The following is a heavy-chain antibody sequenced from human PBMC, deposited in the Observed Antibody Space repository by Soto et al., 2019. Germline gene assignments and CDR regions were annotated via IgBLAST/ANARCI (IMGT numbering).Heavy chain of an antibody. V-gene: IGHV4-34*01. D-gene: IGHD3-3*01. CDR1: GGSFSGYY. CDR3: ARGETWIFFDY. J-gene: IGHJ4*02. CDR2: INHSGST. Sequence: PSETLSLTCAVYGGSFSGYYWSWIRQPPGKGLEWIGEINHSGSTNYNPSLKSRVTISVGTSKNQFSLKLSSVTAADTAVYYCARGETWIFFDYWGQGTLVTVSS.